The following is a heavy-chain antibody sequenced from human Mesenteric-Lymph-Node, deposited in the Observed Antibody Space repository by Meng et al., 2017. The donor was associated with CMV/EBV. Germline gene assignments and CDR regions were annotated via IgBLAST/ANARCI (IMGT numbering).Heavy chain of an antibody. J-gene: IGHJ4*02. CDR1: GFNVRDKY. V-gene: IGHV3-66*01. CDR2: IYRGDNT. CDR3: TGDSVSNPNLDY. D-gene: IGHD3-10*01. Sequence: EVDVGGSGGGLVQPGGSLRLSCAASGFNVRDKYMSWVRQAPGKGLEWVCIIYRGDNTYYIDSVKDRFTVSRDNSKNTMYLQMNSLRVEDTAVYYCTGDSVSNPNLDYWGQGTLVTVSS.